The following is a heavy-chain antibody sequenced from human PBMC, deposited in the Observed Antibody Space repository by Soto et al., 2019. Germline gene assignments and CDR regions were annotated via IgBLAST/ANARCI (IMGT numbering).Heavy chain of an antibody. CDR3: GYSYGPFY. V-gene: IGHV3-30-3*01. CDR2: ISYDGGNK. Sequence: PGGSLRLSCAASGFTFSSYAMHWVRQAPGKGLEWVAVISYDGGNKYYADSVEGRFTISRDNSKNTLYLQMNSLRAEDTAVYYCGYSYGPFYWGQGTLVTVSS. J-gene: IGHJ4*02. CDR1: GFTFSSYA. D-gene: IGHD5-18*01.